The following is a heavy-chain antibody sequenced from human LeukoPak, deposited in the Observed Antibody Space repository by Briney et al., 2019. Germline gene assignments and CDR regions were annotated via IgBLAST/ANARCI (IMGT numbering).Heavy chain of an antibody. J-gene: IGHJ4*02. V-gene: IGHV4-4*09. CDR1: GGSISSYY. CDR3: ARVFDS. CDR2: IYTSGST. Sequence: PSETLSLTCTVSGGSISSYYWSWIRQPPRKGLEWIGYIYTSGSTNYNPSLKSRVTISVDTSKNQFSLKLTSVTAADTAVYYCARVFDSWGQGTLVTVSS.